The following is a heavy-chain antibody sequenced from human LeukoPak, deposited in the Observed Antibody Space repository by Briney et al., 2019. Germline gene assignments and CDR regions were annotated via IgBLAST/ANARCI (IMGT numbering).Heavy chain of an antibody. V-gene: IGHV3-64D*09. J-gene: IGHJ4*02. CDR1: GFTFSSFA. D-gene: IGHD2/OR15-2a*01. Sequence: GGSLRLSCSASGFTFSSFAMHWVRQAPGKGLEYVAAISRDGGSTYYADSVKGRFTVSRDNSKSTLYLQMSSLRAEDTAVYLCVKDLRSDFMGVLSRYLSYWGQGTLVTVSS. CDR3: VKDLRSDFMGVLSRYLSY. CDR2: ISRDGGST.